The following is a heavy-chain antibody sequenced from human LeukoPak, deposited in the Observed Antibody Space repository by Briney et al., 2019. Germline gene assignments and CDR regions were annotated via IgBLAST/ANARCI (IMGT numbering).Heavy chain of an antibody. V-gene: IGHV1-18*01. D-gene: IGHD2-21*02. CDR3: ARGRGRTYCGGDCYPDY. J-gene: IGHJ4*02. CDR1: GYTFTSYA. Sequence: ASVKVSCKASGYTFTSYAMHWVRQAPGQGLEWMGWISAYNGNTNYAQKLQGRVTMTTDTSTSTAYMELSSLKSEDTAMYYCARGRGRTYCGGDCYPDYWGQGTLVTVSS. CDR2: ISAYNGNT.